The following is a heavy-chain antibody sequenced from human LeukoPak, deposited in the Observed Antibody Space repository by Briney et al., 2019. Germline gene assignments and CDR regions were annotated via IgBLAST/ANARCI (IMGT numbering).Heavy chain of an antibody. CDR2: INHSGST. Sequence: PSETLSLTCTVSGDSISSSSYYWGWIRQPPGKGLEWIGEINHSGSTNYNPSLKSRVTISVDTSKNQFSLKLSSVTAADTAVYYCARRGNMIVVNYYYYYMDVWGKGTTVTISS. V-gene: IGHV4-39*07. J-gene: IGHJ6*03. CDR3: ARRGNMIVVNYYYYYMDV. D-gene: IGHD3-22*01. CDR1: GDSISSSSYY.